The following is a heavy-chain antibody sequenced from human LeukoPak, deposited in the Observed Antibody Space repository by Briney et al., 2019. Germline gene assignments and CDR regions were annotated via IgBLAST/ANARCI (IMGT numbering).Heavy chain of an antibody. CDR2: LSNSGKTI. V-gene: IGHV3-11*04. CDR1: GLIFSDYY. D-gene: IGHD6-19*01. CDR3: ARVAVTGIGVDY. J-gene: IGHJ4*02. Sequence: GGSLRLSCAASGLIFSDYYMSWIRQAPGKGLEWISYLSNSGKTIYYADSVKGRLTISRDNAKNSLYLQMNSLRAEDTAVYYCARVAVTGIGVDYWGQGILVTVSS.